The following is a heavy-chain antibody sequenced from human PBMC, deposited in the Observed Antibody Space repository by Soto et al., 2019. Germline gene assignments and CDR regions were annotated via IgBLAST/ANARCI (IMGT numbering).Heavy chain of an antibody. V-gene: IGHV1-8*01. CDR3: AREGMIAVAASRYYYYGMDV. J-gene: IGHJ6*02. Sequence: QVQLVQSGAEVKKPGASVKVSCKASGYTFTSYDINWVRQATGQGLEWMGWMNPNSGNTGYAQKFQGSVTMTRNTSISTAYMELSSLRSEDTAVYYCAREGMIAVAASRYYYYGMDVWGQGTTVTVSS. CDR2: MNPNSGNT. D-gene: IGHD6-19*01. CDR1: GYTFTSYD.